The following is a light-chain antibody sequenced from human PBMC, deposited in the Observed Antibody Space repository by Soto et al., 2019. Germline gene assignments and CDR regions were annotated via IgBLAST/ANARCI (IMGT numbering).Light chain of an antibody. J-gene: IGLJ2*01. V-gene: IGLV2-14*03. CDR2: DVN. Sequence: QSALTQPASVSGSPGQSITISCTGTSSDIGAYNFVSWYQQHPVKAPKLMLYDVNIRPSGVSNRFSGSKSGNTASLPISGLQAEDEADYYCTSWTTSTTMIFGGGTKLTVL. CDR1: SSDIGAYNF. CDR3: TSWTTSTTMI.